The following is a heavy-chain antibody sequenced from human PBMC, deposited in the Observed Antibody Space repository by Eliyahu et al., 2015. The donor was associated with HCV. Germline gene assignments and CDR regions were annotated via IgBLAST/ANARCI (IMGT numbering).Heavy chain of an antibody. Sequence: EVKLVESGGGLIQPGGSLRLSCTASGRTVNVXFMSWVRQAPGKGLEWGALFYNYXSTXYADSVKGRFTISRDNSKNTLYLQMNNLRAEDTAVYYCALENTGDSLGPNDAFDMWGQGTMVTVSS. D-gene: IGHD2/OR15-2a*01. J-gene: IGHJ3*02. V-gene: IGHV3-53*01. CDR3: ALENTGDSLGPNDAFDM. CDR2: FYNYXST. CDR1: GRTVNVXF.